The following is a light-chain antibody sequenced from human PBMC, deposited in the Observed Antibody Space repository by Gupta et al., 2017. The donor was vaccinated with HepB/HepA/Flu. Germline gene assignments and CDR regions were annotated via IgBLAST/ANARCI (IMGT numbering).Light chain of an antibody. CDR1: NIGTKT. V-gene: IGLV3-21*03. CDR3: QVWDSSSDHPGMV. CDR2: DDS. Sequence: SYVLTQPPSVSVAPGKTARITCGGNNIGTKTVHWYQQKPGQAPVLVVSDDSDRPSGIPERFSGSNSGNTATLTISRVEAGDEADYYCQVWDSSSDHPGMVFGGGTKLTVL. J-gene: IGLJ3*02.